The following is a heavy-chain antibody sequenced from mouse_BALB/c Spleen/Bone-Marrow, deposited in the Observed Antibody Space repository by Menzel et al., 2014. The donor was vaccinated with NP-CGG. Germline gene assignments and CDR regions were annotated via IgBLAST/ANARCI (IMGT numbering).Heavy chain of an antibody. D-gene: IGHD1-1*01. V-gene: IGHV14-3*02. CDR2: IDPANGNT. J-gene: IGHJ2*01. CDR1: GFNIKDTY. Sequence: EVQGVESGAELVKPGASVKLSCTASGFNIKDTYVHWVKQRPEQGLEWIGRIDPANGNTKYDPKFQGKATITADTSSNTAYLQLSSLTSEDTAVYYCARIYYYGRGYFDYWGQGTTLTVSS. CDR3: ARIYYYGRGYFDY.